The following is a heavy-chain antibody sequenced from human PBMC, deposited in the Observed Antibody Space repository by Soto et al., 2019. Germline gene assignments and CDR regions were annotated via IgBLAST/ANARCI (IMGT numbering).Heavy chain of an antibody. D-gene: IGHD3-3*01. V-gene: IGHV3-53*01. CDR2: IYSDDRT. J-gene: IGHJ3*02. CDR3: TRERFLEWLVGVRFWAFDN. Sequence: PGGSLRLSCAASGFTVSSNYMNWVRQAPGKGLEWVSVIYSDDRTYYADSVKGRFTISRDNSKNTVYLQLNSLRAEDTAVYYCTRERFLEWLVGVRFWAFDNWGQGTM. CDR1: GFTVSSNY.